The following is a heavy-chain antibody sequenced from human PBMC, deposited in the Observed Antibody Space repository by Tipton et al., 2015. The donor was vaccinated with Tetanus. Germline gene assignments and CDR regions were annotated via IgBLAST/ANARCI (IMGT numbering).Heavy chain of an antibody. CDR1: GGSFSDFY. J-gene: IGHJ4*02. D-gene: IGHD4-17*01. CDR2: INHSGTA. CDR3: ARVLPVNRAG. V-gene: IGHV4-34*01. Sequence: LRLSCAVSGGSFSDFYWSWIRQVPGQGLVWIGEINHSGTANKNPSLKSRVTMSLDTSKNQFSVRLTSVTAADTAVYYCARVLPVNRAGWGQGTLVTVSS.